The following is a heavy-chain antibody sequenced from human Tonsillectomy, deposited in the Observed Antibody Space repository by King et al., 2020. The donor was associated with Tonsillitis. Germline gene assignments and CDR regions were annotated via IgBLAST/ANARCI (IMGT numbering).Heavy chain of an antibody. Sequence: QLQESGPGLVKPSETLSLTCTVSGGSINSSSYYWGWIRQPPGKGLEWIGSMYYSGSSFYNPSLKSRVTLSVDTAKNEFSLKLSSVSAADTAVYYCAGHNGSCYGGSVSHPDYWGQGTRVSVSS. D-gene: IGHD3-10*01. CDR2: MYYSGSS. CDR1: GGSINSSSYY. CDR3: AGHNGSCYGGSVSHPDY. J-gene: IGHJ4*02. V-gene: IGHV4-39*07.